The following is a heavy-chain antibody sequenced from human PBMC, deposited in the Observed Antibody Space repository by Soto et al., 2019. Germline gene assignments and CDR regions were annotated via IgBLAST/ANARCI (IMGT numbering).Heavy chain of an antibody. CDR1: GGSFTGYY. CDR3: ARVNDVLLEDGGYCSGDSCPLYI. V-gene: IGHV4-34*01. Sequence: SETLSLTCAVYGGSFTGYYWSWIRQPPGKGLEWIGEINHSGSTNYNPSLKSRVTISVDTSKNQFSLKLRSVTAADTAVYFCARVNDVLLEDGGYCSGDSCPLYIWGQGSIVTGSS. CDR2: INHSGST. J-gene: IGHJ4*02. D-gene: IGHD2-15*01.